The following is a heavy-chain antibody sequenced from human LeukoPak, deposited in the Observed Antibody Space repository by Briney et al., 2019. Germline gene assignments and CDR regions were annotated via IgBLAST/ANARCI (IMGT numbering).Heavy chain of an antibody. CDR1: GFTLDDHA. J-gene: IGHJ1*01. D-gene: IGHD1-26*01. CDR2: ISWNSAYI. V-gene: IGHV3-9*01. Sequence: GGSLRLSCAASGFTLDDHAMHWVRQAPGKGPEWVSGISWNSAYIGYADSVKGRFTISRDNAKNSLYLQMNSLNPEDTALYFCARALWDSGLDHWGQGTLVTVSS. CDR3: ARALWDSGLDH.